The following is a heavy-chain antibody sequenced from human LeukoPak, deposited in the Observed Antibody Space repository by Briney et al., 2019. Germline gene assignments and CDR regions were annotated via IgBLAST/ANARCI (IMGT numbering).Heavy chain of an antibody. J-gene: IGHJ4*02. D-gene: IGHD1-1*01. Sequence: SETLSLTCTVSSGSISSSSYYWGWIRQPPGKGLEWIGSIYYSGSTYYNPSLKSRVTISVDTSKNQFSLKLSSVTAADTAVYYCARVSVGTSGNFDYWGQGTLVTVSS. CDR1: SGSISSSSYY. CDR3: ARVSVGTSGNFDY. V-gene: IGHV4-39*07. CDR2: IYYSGST.